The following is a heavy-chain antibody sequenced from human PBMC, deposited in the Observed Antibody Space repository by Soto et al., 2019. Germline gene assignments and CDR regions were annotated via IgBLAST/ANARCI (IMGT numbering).Heavy chain of an antibody. CDR3: ARDRYGGFDY. D-gene: IGHD3-9*01. CDR1: GGSINSRSYF. V-gene: IGHV4-39*02. J-gene: IGHJ4*02. Sequence: QLQLQQSGPGLVKPSETLSLTCSVSGGSINSRSYFWAWIRQPPGKGLEWIGSVYYNGKTYYSPSLKRRLNVSVDTSQNQFSLKLSSVTAADTAIYYCARDRYGGFDYWGLGTLVIVSS. CDR2: VYYNGKT.